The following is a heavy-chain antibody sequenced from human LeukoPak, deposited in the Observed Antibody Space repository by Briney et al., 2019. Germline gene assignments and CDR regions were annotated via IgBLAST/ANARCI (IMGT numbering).Heavy chain of an antibody. CDR3: ARAGVMATNHCDL. V-gene: IGHV1-46*01. J-gene: IGHJ2*01. Sequence: ASVKVSCKASGYSFTGYYIHWVRQATGQGLEWMGIIGPHGDDATYAQKFQGRVTMTGERSTRTVYMQLSSLRSDDTAVYYCARAGVMATNHCDLWGRGNLVTVSS. D-gene: IGHD5-24*01. CDR2: IGPHGDDA. CDR1: GYSFTGYY.